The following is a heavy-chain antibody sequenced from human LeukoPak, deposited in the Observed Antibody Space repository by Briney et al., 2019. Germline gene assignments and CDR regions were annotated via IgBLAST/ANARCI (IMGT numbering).Heavy chain of an antibody. CDR1: EFTFSGYG. CDR2: IYSGGST. D-gene: IGHD1-26*01. Sequence: GGSLRLSCAASEFTFSGYGMHWVRQAPGKGLEWVSVIYSGGSTYYADSVKGRFTISRDNSKNTLYLQMTSLRAEDTAVYYCARDRGSYDYWGQGTLVTVSS. CDR3: ARDRGSYDY. J-gene: IGHJ4*02. V-gene: IGHV3-66*01.